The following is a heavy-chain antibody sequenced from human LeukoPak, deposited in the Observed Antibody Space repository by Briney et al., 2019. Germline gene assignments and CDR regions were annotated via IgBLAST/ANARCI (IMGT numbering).Heavy chain of an antibody. CDR3: ARDGVRFSSSQTPYYYYYYGMDV. D-gene: IGHD6-13*01. V-gene: IGHV6-1*01. Sequence: SQTLSLTCAISGDSVSRDTAAWNWVRQSPSRGPEWLGRTYYRSKWYNDYAVSVKSRITINPDTSKNQFSLQLNSVTPEDTAVYYCARDGVRFSSSQTPYYYYYYGMDVWGQGTTVTVSS. CDR2: TYYRSKWYN. CDR1: GDSVSRDTAA. J-gene: IGHJ6*02.